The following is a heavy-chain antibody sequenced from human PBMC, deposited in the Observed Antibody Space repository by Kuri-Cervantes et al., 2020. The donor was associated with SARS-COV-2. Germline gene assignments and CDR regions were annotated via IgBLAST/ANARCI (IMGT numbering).Heavy chain of an antibody. CDR2: TNPSGGST. D-gene: IGHD2-2*01. J-gene: IGHJ5*02. V-gene: IGHV1-46*03. CDR1: GYTFTSYY. CDR3: ARTEGYCSTTSCYWQGWFDP. Sequence: ASVKVSCKASGYTFTSYYIHWVRQAPGQGLEWMGITNPSGGSTRYAQKFQGRVIMTRDTSTSTVYMELSSLRSEDTAVYYCARTEGYCSTTSCYWQGWFDPWGQGTLVTVSS.